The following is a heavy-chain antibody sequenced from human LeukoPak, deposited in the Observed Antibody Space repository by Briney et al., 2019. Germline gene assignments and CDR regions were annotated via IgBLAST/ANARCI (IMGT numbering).Heavy chain of an antibody. CDR3: ARGVTGGFDY. V-gene: IGHV3-30*04. Sequence: GGSLRLSCAASAFTFSNYAMHWVRQAPGKGLEWVAVISYDGTTKYYADSVRGRFTISRDNSKNTLYVQMNILRTEDTAVYYCARGVTGGFDYWGQGTLVTVSS. J-gene: IGHJ4*02. CDR2: ISYDGTTK. D-gene: IGHD2-21*02. CDR1: AFTFSNYA.